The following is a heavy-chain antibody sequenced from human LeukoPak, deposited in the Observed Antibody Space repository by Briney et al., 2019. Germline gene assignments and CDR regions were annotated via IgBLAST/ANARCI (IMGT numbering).Heavy chain of an antibody. Sequence: ASVKVSCKASGYTFTSHHMHWVRQAPGQGLEWMGIINPSGGSTSYAQKFQGRVTMTRDMSTSTVYMELSSLRSEDTAVYYCARDFVHYYDSSGFKDLGAFDIWGQGTMVTVSS. CDR1: GYTFTSHH. CDR3: ARDFVHYYDSSGFKDLGAFDI. V-gene: IGHV1-46*01. J-gene: IGHJ3*02. D-gene: IGHD3-22*01. CDR2: INPSGGST.